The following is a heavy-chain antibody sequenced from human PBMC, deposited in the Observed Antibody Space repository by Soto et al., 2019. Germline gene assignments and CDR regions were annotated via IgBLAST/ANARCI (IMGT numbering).Heavy chain of an antibody. CDR3: GSSEHDNGDYAPPWGVFDI. J-gene: IGHJ3*02. D-gene: IGHD4-17*01. Sequence: QVQLVQSGAEVKKPGSSVKVSCKASGGTFSSYTISWVRQAPGQGLEWMGRIIPILGIANYAQKFQGRVTTTADTSRRTANMDVSSLRPEATAVYYCGSSEHDNGDYAPPWGVFDIGGKGPMVPPSS. CDR2: IIPILGIA. V-gene: IGHV1-69*02. CDR1: GGTFSSYT.